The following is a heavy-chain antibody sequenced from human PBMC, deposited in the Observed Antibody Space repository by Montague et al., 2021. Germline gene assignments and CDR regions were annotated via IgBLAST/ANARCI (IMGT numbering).Heavy chain of an antibody. J-gene: IGHJ6*03. CDR2: INHGGST. CDR1: GTSFSGYN. Sequence: SETLSLTCAVHGTSFSGYNWYWIRQPHGKGQEWIGEINHGGSTKYSPYLKSRLTISADASKNKCSLKLTSVAAADTAVYYCAGLRDGVVPSPILRVVPYYSYCYMDVWGRGTTVIVSS. D-gene: IGHD3/OR15-3a*01. CDR3: AGLRDGVVPSPILRVVPYYSYCYMDV. V-gene: IGHV4-34*01.